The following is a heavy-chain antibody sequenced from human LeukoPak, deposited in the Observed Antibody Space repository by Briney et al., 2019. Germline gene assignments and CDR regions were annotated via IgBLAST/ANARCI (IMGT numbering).Heavy chain of an antibody. J-gene: IGHJ6*03. CDR1: GGSISSSSYY. CDR3: ASPAAGDYYYYMDV. V-gene: IGHV4-39*01. D-gene: IGHD6-13*01. Sequence: SETLSLTCTVSGGSISSSSYYWGWIRQPPGKGLEWIGSIYYSGSTYYNPSLKSRVTISVDTSKNQFSLKLSSVTAADTAVYYCASPAAGDYYYYMDVWGKGTTVTISS. CDR2: IYYSGST.